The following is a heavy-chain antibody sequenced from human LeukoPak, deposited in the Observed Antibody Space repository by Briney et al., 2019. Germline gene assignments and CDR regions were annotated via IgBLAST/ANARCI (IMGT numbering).Heavy chain of an antibody. J-gene: IGHJ6*02. Sequence: PGGSLRLSCAASGFTFSSYGMHWVRQAPGKGREWGAVIWYDGSNTYCADSVKGRFTISRDNSKSPLYLQMNSLRAEDTAVYYCARGCSGPSGWPYYYYYGIDVWGQGTTVTVSS. CDR3: ARGCSGPSGWPYYYYYGIDV. V-gene: IGHV3-33*01. CDR1: GFTFSSYG. D-gene: IGHD3-10*02. CDR2: IWYDGSNT.